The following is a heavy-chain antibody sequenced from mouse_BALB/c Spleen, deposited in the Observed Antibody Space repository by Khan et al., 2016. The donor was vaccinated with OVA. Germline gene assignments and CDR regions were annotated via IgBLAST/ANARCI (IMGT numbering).Heavy chain of an antibody. CDR2: IYPYNDDT. D-gene: IGHD1-2*01. CDR1: GYTSTSYV. Sequence: VQLQQSGPELVKPGASVKMSCKASGYTSTSYVMHWVRQKPGQGLEWIGYIYPYNDDTKYNEKFKGKATLTSDKSSSTAFMELSSLTSEDSAVYWCTRQLRLQGLPYWGQGTLVTVSA. V-gene: IGHV1S136*01. CDR3: TRQLRLQGLPY. J-gene: IGHJ3*01.